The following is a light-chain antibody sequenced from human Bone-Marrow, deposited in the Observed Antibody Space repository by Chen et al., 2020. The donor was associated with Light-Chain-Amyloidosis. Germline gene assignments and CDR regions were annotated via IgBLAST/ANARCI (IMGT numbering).Light chain of an antibody. CDR3: AAWDGSLSGYV. CDR1: SSNIGIHD. CDR2: RNN. J-gene: IGLJ1*01. Sequence: QSVHTRPPSASGTTGQRVTMSCSGASSNIGIHDVHWSQNFPGAAPKLLIHRNNQRPSGVPDRFSASKSGTSAFLAITGLRSEDEADYYCAAWDGSLSGYVFGTGTKVIVL. V-gene: IGLV1-47*01.